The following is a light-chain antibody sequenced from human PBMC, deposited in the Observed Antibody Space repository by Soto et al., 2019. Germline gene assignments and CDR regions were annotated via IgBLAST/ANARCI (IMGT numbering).Light chain of an antibody. CDR1: QNISSSY. Sequence: EIVLTQSPGTLSLSPGEGATLSCRASQNISSSYLAWYQQKPGQAPRLLIYGASRRATGIPDRFSGSGSGTDFTLTISRLEPEDFAVYYCQHYGSSPLFTFGPGTKVDI. V-gene: IGKV3-20*01. J-gene: IGKJ3*01. CDR3: QHYGSSPLFT. CDR2: GAS.